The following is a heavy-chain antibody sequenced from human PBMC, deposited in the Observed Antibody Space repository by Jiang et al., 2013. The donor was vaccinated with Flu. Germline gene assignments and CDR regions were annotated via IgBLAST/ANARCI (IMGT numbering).Heavy chain of an antibody. Sequence: VLLKPSETLSLTCDVYGGSFGDFYWTWIRQSPGKGLEWIGEINHSGSTNYNPSLKGRVTISVDTSKNQFSLRLDSVTAADTAVYYCARRGGIPGRRGYNWFDPWGQGTLVTVSS. J-gene: IGHJ5*02. CDR1: GGSFGDFY. D-gene: IGHD6-6*01. V-gene: IGHV4-34*01. CDR3: ARRGGIPGRRGYNWFDP. CDR2: INHSGST.